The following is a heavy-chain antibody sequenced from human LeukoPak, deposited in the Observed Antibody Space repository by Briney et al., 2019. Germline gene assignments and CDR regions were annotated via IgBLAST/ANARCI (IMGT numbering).Heavy chain of an antibody. V-gene: IGHV4-4*07. CDR3: AKVDRNYNGHAFDI. J-gene: IGHJ3*02. Sequence: SETLSLACSVSGGSISSDYWSWVRQPAGKGLEWIGRIYSSGSTNYNPSLKSRVTMSLDTSKNQFSLNLSSVTAADTAVYYCAKVDRNYNGHAFDIWGQGTMVTVSP. CDR1: GGSISSDY. CDR2: IYSSGST. D-gene: IGHD1-14*01.